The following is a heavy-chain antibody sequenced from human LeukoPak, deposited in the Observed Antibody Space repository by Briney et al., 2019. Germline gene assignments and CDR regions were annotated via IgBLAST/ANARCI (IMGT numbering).Heavy chain of an antibody. J-gene: IGHJ3*02. V-gene: IGHV1-24*01. CDR3: AAAEGLWFGELGAFDI. CDR2: FDPEDGET. Sequence: ASVKVSCKVSGYTLTELSMHWVRQAPGKGLEWMGGFDPEDGETIYAQKFQGRVTMTEDTSTDTAYMELSSLRSEDTAVYYCAAAEGLWFGELGAFDIWGQGTMVTVSS. D-gene: IGHD3-10*01. CDR1: GYTLTELS.